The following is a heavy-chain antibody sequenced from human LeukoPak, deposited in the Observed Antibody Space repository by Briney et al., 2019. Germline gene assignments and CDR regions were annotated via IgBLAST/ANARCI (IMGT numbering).Heavy chain of an antibody. J-gene: IGHJ5*02. Sequence: SETLSLTCAVYGGSFSGYYWSWIRQPPGKGLEWIGEINHSGSTNYNPSLKSRVTISVDTSKNQFSLKLSSVTAADTAVYYCARGRTSEYCGSTNCYTVWFDPWGQGTLVTVSS. CDR3: ARGRTSEYCGSTNCYTVWFDP. V-gene: IGHV4-34*01. CDR2: INHSGST. CDR1: GGSFSGYY. D-gene: IGHD2-2*02.